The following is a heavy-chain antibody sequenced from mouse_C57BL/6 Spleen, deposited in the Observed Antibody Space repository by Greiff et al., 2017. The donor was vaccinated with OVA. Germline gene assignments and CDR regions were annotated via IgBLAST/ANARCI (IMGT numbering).Heavy chain of an antibody. CDR1: GFTFSSYA. V-gene: IGHV5-4*01. D-gene: IGHD1-1*01. CDR2: ISDGGSYT. J-gene: IGHJ4*01. CDR3: AREGTVVGRAMDY. Sequence: EVQGVESGGGLVKPGGSLKLSCAASGFTFSSYAMSWVRQTPEKRLEWVATISDGGSYTYYPDNVKGRFTISRDNAKNNLYLQMSHLKSEDTAMYYCAREGTVVGRAMDYWGQGTSVTVSS.